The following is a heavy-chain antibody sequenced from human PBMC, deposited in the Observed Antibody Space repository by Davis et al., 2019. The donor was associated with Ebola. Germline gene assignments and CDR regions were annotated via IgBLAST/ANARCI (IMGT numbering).Heavy chain of an antibody. CDR2: ITHPGSI. J-gene: IGHJ5*02. D-gene: IGHD6-13*01. V-gene: IGHV4-34*01. CDR1: GGPFSSLY. CDR3: ARGGSTWYENWFDP. Sequence: MPSETLSLTCAVNGGPFSSLYRGWIRQAPGKGLEWIGEITHPGSIYYNPSLKSRVTISVDTSKNQFSLKLSSLTAADTAVYYCARGGSTWYENWFDPWGQGTLVTVSS.